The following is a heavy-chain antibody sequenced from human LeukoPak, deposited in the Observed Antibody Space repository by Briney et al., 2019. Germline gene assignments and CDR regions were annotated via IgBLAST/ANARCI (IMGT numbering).Heavy chain of an antibody. Sequence: GGSLRLSCAASGFTFSSYSMNWVRQAPGKGLEWVSSISSSSSYIYYADSVKGRFTISRDNAKNSLYLQMNSLRAEDTAVYYCARDPRVLDAFDIWGQGTMVTVPS. V-gene: IGHV3-21*01. D-gene: IGHD2-8*02. J-gene: IGHJ3*02. CDR3: ARDPRVLDAFDI. CDR1: GFTFSSYS. CDR2: ISSSSSYI.